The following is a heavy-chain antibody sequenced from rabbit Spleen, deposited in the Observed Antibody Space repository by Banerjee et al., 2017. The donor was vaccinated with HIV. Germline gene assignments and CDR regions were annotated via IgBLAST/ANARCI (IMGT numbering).Heavy chain of an antibody. Sequence: QEQLVESGGGLVKPEGSLTLTCKASGFSFSDRDVMCWVRQAPGKGLEWIACINTATGKAVYASWAKGRFTISKTSSTTVTLQMTRLTGADTATYFCASGYSDVYFDLWGPGTLVTVS. CDR2: INTATGKA. CDR3: ASGYSDVYFDL. V-gene: IGHV1S45*01. J-gene: IGHJ4*01. D-gene: IGHD1-1*01. CDR1: GFSFSDRDV.